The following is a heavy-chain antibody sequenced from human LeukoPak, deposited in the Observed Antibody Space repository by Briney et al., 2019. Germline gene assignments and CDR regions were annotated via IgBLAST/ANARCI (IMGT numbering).Heavy chain of an antibody. CDR2: INHSGST. D-gene: IGHD4-17*01. CDR1: GGSFSGYY. V-gene: IGHV4-34*01. CDR3: ARVRSYGDYGGFDY. J-gene: IGHJ4*02. Sequence: PSETLSLTCAVYGGSFSGYYWSWIRQPPGKGLEWIGEINHSGSTNYNPSLKSRVTISVDTSKNQFSLKLSSVTAADTAVYYCARVRSYGDYGGFDYWGQGTLVTVSS.